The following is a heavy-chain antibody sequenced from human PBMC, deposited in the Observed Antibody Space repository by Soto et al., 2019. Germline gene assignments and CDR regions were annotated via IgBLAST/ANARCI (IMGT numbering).Heavy chain of an antibody. CDR3: ARASGESYPGSRVFDS. V-gene: IGHV3-23*01. J-gene: IGHJ4*02. CDR1: GFTFRSYV. D-gene: IGHD3-10*01. Sequence: GGSLRLSCAASGFTFRSYVMHWVRQAPGKGLEWVSVITNTGGDTLYADSVKGRFTMSRDNSKNILYLQMNSLRAEDTAMYYCARASGESYPGSRVFDSWGQGTRVTVSS. CDR2: ITNTGGDT.